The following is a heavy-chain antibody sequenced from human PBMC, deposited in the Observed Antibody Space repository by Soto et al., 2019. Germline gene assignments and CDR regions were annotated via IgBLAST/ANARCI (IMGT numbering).Heavy chain of an antibody. CDR3: AGARYSGIRY. J-gene: IGHJ4*02. CDR1: GYTFTSYD. CDR2: MNPNSGNT. D-gene: IGHD1-26*01. Sequence: QVQLVQSGAEVKKPGASVKVSCKASGYTFTSYDINWVRQATGQGLEWMGWMNPNSGNTGYAQKFQGRVTTTRNTAISTGYMDLSSARSEDTGVYYGAGARYSGIRYWGQGTLVTVSS. V-gene: IGHV1-8*01.